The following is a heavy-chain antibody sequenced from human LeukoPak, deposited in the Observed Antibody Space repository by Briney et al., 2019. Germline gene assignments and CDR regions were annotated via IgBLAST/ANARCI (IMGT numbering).Heavy chain of an antibody. CDR2: ISGSASST. Sequence: GGSLRLSCAASGFTFSNYAMSWVRQAPGKGLEWVSAISGSASSTYYADSVKGRFTISRDNSKNTLYLQMNSLRADDTAVYYCAKDAVAGRGRYYFDYWGQGTLVTVSS. J-gene: IGHJ4*02. D-gene: IGHD6-19*01. CDR3: AKDAVAGRGRYYFDY. V-gene: IGHV3-23*01. CDR1: GFTFSNYA.